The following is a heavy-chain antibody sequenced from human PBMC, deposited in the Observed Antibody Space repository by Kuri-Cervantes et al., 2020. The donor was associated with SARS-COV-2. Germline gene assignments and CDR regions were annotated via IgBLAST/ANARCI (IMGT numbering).Heavy chain of an antibody. CDR3: ASLRTGEGPLLDY. D-gene: IGHD7-27*01. CDR2: IYYSGST. CDR1: GGSISSYY. V-gene: IGHV4-59*12. J-gene: IGHJ4*02. Sequence: SETLSLTCTVSGGSISSYYWSWIRQPPGKGLEWIGYIYYSGSTNYNPSLESRVTISVDTSKNQFSLKLSSVTAADTAVYYCASLRTGEGPLLDYWGQGTLVTVSS.